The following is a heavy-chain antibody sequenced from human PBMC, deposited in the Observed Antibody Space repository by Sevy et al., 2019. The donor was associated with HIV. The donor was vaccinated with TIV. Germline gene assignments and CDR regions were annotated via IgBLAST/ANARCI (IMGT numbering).Heavy chain of an antibody. D-gene: IGHD2-21*01. Sequence: SVKVSSKASGGSLSNYGMNWVRQAPGQGLEWTGGIIPRVGLTNYAQKFQDRVTITADESTNTVYIEVRRLTSEDTGVYYCASVRPCGGDCYYFDSWGQGTLVTVSS. J-gene: IGHJ4*02. V-gene: IGHV1-69*10. CDR2: IIPRVGLT. CDR1: GGSLSNYG. CDR3: ASVRPCGGDCYYFDS.